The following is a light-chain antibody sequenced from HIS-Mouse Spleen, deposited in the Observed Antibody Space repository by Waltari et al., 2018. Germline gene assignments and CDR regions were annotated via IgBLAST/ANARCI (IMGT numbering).Light chain of an antibody. Sequence: QSALTQPASVSGSPGQSITISCTGTSSDVGGYNYVSWYQQHPGKAPKLMIYDVRNRPSGFSNRFSGSKSGNTASLTISGLQAEDEADYYCSSYTSSSFNVVFGGGTKLTVL. CDR3: SSYTSSSFNVV. CDR2: DVR. J-gene: IGLJ2*01. CDR1: SSDVGGYNY. V-gene: IGLV2-14*03.